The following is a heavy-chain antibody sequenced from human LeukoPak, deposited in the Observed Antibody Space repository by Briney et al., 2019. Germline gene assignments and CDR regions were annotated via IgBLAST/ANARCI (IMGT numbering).Heavy chain of an antibody. J-gene: IGHJ4*02. CDR3: AKDNRLAGHYYDSSGYLDY. CDR2: ISSSGSTI. Sequence: GGSLRLSCAASGFTFSSYEMNWVRQAPGKGLEWVSYISSSGSTIYYADSVKGRFTISRDNAKNSLYLQMNSLRAEDTALYYCAKDNRLAGHYYDSSGYLDYWGQGTLVTVSS. V-gene: IGHV3-48*03. D-gene: IGHD3-22*01. CDR1: GFTFSSYE.